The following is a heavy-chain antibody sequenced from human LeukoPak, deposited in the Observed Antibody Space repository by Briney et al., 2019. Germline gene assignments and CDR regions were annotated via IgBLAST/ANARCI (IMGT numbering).Heavy chain of an antibody. V-gene: IGHV1-3*01. J-gene: IGHJ5*02. CDR1: GYTFPSYA. CDR3: ARSPPLYGDYEVYWFDP. CDR2: INAGNGDT. D-gene: IGHD4-17*01. Sequence: GASVKVSCKASGYTFPSYAMHWVRRAPGQRLEWMGWINAGNGDTKYSQKFQGRVTIARDTSASTAYMELSSLRSEDTAVYYCARSPPLYGDYEVYWFDPWGQGTLVTVSS.